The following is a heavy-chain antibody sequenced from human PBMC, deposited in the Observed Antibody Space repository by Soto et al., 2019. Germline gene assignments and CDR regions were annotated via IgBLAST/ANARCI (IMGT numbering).Heavy chain of an antibody. Sequence: SVKVSCKASGGTFSSYAISWVRQAPGQGLEWMGGIIPIFGTANYAQKFQGRVTIIADKSTSTAYMELSSLRSEDTAVYYCARAGYSGYDLGGYYYYYGMDVWGQGTTVTISS. D-gene: IGHD5-12*01. V-gene: IGHV1-69*06. CDR1: GGTFSSYA. CDR3: ARAGYSGYDLGGYYYYYGMDV. J-gene: IGHJ6*02. CDR2: IIPIFGTA.